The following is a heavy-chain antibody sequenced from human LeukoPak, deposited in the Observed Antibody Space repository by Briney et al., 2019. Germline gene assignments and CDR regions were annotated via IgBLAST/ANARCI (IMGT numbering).Heavy chain of an antibody. CDR3: ARDWVVGATGLRNWFDP. CDR1: GGSISSYY. D-gene: IGHD1-26*01. CDR2: IYTSGST. V-gene: IGHV4-4*07. J-gene: IGHJ5*02. Sequence: SETLSLTCTVSGGSISSYYWSWIRQPAGKGLEWIGRIYTSGSTNYNPSLKSRVTISVDTSKNQFSLKLSSVTAADTAVYYCARDWVVGATGLRNWFDPWGQGTLVTVSS.